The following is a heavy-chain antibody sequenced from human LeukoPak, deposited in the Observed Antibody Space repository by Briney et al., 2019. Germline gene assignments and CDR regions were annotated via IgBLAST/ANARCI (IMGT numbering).Heavy chain of an antibody. CDR1: GFTFSSYG. V-gene: IGHV3-30*02. CDR2: IRYDGSNK. D-gene: IGHD3-3*01. CDR3: TKWIGYDFWSGYPSAAYFDY. J-gene: IGHJ4*02. Sequence: GGSLRLSCAASGFTFSSYGMHWVRQAPGKGLEWVAFIRYDGSNKYYAGSVKGRFTISRDNSKNTLYLQMNSLRAEDTAVYYCTKWIGYDFWSGYPSAAYFDYWGQGTLVTVSS.